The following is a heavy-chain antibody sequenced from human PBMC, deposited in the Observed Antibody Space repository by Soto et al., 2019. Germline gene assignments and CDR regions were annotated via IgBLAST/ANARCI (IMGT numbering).Heavy chain of an antibody. J-gene: IGHJ6*02. CDR2: IYYSGST. CDR3: ARKHYDCWSGHYYYYGRDV. D-gene: IGHD3-3*01. V-gene: IGHV4-39*01. Sequence: SATLSLTCTVSGGSISSSSYYWGWIRRPPGKGLDVIGSIYYSGSTYYNPSLKSRVTISVDTSKNQFSLKLSSVTAADTDVYYCARKHYDCWSGHYYYYGRDVWGQGTTVTVSS. CDR1: GGSISSSSYY.